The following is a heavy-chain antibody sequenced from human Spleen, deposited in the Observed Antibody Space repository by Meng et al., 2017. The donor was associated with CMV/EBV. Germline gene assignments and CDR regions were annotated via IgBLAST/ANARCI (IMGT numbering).Heavy chain of an antibody. CDR3: ARGRYCSSTSCPARGNYYYYGMDV. CDR1: GGSISSYY. V-gene: IGHV4-59*12. CDR2: IYYSGST. D-gene: IGHD2-2*01. Sequence: GSLRLSCTVSGGSISSYYWSWIRQPPGKGLEWIGYIYYSGSTNYNPSLKSRVTISVDTSKNQFSLKLSSVTAADTAVYYCARGRYCSSTSCPARGNYYYYGMDVWGQGTTVTVSS. J-gene: IGHJ6*02.